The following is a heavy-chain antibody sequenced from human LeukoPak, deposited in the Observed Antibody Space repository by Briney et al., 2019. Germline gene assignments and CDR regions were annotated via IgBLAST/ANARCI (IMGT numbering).Heavy chain of an antibody. CDR1: GFTFSNAW. Sequence: GGSLRLSCAASGFTFSNAWMSWVRQAPGKGLEWVSVISASGDNTYYVDSVKGRFTISRDNSKNTVFLQMNSLRAEDTAVYYCAVNWNLDNWGQGTLVTVSS. CDR2: ISASGDNT. V-gene: IGHV3-23*01. CDR3: AVNWNLDN. J-gene: IGHJ4*02. D-gene: IGHD1-1*01.